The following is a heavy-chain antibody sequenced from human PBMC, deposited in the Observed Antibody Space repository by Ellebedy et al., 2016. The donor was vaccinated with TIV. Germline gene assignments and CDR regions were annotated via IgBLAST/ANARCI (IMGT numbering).Heavy chain of an antibody. J-gene: IGHJ4*02. V-gene: IGHV4-39*07. CDR3: AKRDAIVLQPFDH. Sequence: MPSETLSLTCSVSGYSISNSGDYRGWIRQTPGKGLEWIGTIYYTGKTFYNPSLQSRLSMSIDTSTNRFSLKLRSLTAADTATYYCAKRDAIVLQPFDHWGQGILVTVSS. CDR2: IYYTGKT. CDR1: GYSISNSGDY. D-gene: IGHD5-24*01.